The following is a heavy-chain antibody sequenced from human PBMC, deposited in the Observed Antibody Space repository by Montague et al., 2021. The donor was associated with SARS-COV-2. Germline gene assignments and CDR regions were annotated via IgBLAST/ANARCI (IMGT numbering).Heavy chain of an antibody. CDR1: GGSISSGGYY. J-gene: IGHJ5*02. Sequence: TLSLTCTVSGGSISSGGYYWSWIRQHPGKGLEWIGYIDYSGXTXYXXXXKXRVTISVDASKNQFSLKLRSVTAADTAVYYCARATRSIVVLNWFDPWGQGTLVTVSS. V-gene: IGHV4-31*03. D-gene: IGHD3-22*01. CDR2: IDYSGXT. CDR3: ARATRSIVVLNWFDP.